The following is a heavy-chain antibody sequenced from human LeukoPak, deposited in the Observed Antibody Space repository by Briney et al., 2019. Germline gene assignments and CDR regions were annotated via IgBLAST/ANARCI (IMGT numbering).Heavy chain of an antibody. CDR3: VRESDYDFWSGYYNLDY. Sequence: GGSLRLSCAASGFTFSSHAMAWVRQAPGKGLEWVSSISSSSSYIYYADSVKGRFTISRDNAKNSLYLQMNSLRVEDTAVYYCVRESDYDFWSGYYNLDYWGQGTLVTVSS. V-gene: IGHV3-21*01. CDR1: GFTFSSHA. J-gene: IGHJ4*02. D-gene: IGHD3-3*01. CDR2: ISSSSSYI.